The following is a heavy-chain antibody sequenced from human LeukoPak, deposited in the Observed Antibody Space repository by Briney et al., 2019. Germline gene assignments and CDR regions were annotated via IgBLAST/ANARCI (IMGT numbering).Heavy chain of an antibody. CDR3: ARGGVKQLVSDY. CDR1: GYTFTAYY. D-gene: IGHD6-6*01. Sequence: GASVKVSCKASGYTFTAYYIHWVRQVPGQGLEWMGIINPGGGSTSYAQKFQGRVTMTRDTSTSTVYLELSSLRSEDTAVYYCARGGVKQLVSDYWGQGTLVTVSS. CDR2: INPGGGST. V-gene: IGHV1-46*01. J-gene: IGHJ4*02.